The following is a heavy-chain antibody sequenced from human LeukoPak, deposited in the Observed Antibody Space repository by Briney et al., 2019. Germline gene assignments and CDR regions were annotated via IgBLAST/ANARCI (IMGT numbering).Heavy chain of an antibody. V-gene: IGHV4-4*07. D-gene: IGHD3-9*01. J-gene: IGHJ6*02. CDR2: IYASGST. CDR1: GGPISSYY. Sequence: SETLSLTCTVSGGPISSYYWSWIRQPAGKGLEWIGRIYASGSTNYNPSLKSRVTMSVDTSKNQFSLKLTSVTAADTAVYYCARDGKGYDILSGYGMDVWGQGTTVTVSS. CDR3: ARDGKGYDILSGYGMDV.